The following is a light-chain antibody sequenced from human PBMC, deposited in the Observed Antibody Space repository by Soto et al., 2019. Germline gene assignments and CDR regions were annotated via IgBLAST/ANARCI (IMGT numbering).Light chain of an antibody. CDR1: RGLRSTF. V-gene: IGKV3-20*01. CDR2: NTS. CDR3: QQYSSAPAWT. Sequence: ENVLTQVPGTLFLSPRERATLSRRAGRGLRSTFFGWYQQRHGQAPRLLIYNTSDRATGIPDRISGSGSGTDFTLTISRLVPEDFGVYYCQQYSSAPAWTFGQGTKVDIK. J-gene: IGKJ1*01.